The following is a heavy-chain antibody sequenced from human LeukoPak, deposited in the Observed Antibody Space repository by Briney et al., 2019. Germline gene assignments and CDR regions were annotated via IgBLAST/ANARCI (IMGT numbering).Heavy chain of an antibody. D-gene: IGHD1-26*01. CDR1: GFTFSTYA. J-gene: IGHJ4*02. CDR3: AKGRGGSYGYFDY. CDR2: ISGSGGST. V-gene: IGHV3-23*01. Sequence: GGSLRLSCAASGFTFSTYAMSWVRQAPGKGREWVSTISGSGGSTYYADSVKGRFTISRDNSKNTLYLQMNSLRAEDTAVYYCAKGRGGSYGYFDYWGQGTLVTVSS.